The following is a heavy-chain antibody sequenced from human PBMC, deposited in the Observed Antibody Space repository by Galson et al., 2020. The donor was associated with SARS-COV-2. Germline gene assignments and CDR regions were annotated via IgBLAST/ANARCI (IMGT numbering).Heavy chain of an antibody. D-gene: IGHD6-19*01. V-gene: IGHV3-23*01. CDR2: LSGGGGST. CDR3: AKAGSGWTSGLD. CDR1: GFTFSSYA. J-gene: IGHJ4*02. Sequence: GGSLRLSCATSGFTFSSYAMSWVRQAPGKGLEWVSALSGGGGSTYYADSVKGRFTISRDNSKNTLYLLMTSLRVDDTAVYFCAKAGSGWTSGLDWGQGTLVTVSS.